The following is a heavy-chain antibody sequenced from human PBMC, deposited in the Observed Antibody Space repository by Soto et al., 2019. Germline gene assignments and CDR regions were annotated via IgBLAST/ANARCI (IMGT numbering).Heavy chain of an antibody. J-gene: IGHJ6*02. CDR1: GGSISSYY. V-gene: IGHV4-59*01. D-gene: IGHD3-9*01. CDR3: ARVLAGYEYYYNGMDV. Sequence: SETLSLTCTVSGGSISSYYWSWIRQPPGKGLEWIGYIYYSGSTNHNPSLKSRVTISVDTSKNQFSLKLSSVTAADTALYYCARVLAGYEYYYNGMDVWGQGTTVTV. CDR2: IYYSGST.